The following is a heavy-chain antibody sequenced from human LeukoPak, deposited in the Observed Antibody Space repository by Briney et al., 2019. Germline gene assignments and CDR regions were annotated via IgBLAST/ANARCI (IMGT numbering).Heavy chain of an antibody. V-gene: IGHV1-18*01. D-gene: IGHD1-26*01. J-gene: IGHJ2*01. Sequence: ASVKVSCKASGYTFTSYGISWVRQAPGQGLEWMGWISAYNGNTNYAQKLQGRVTMTTDTSTSTAYMELRSLRSDDTAVYYCARDSAAQLRYFDLWAVAPWSLSPQ. CDR3: ARDSAAQLRYFDL. CDR2: ISAYNGNT. CDR1: GYTFTSYG.